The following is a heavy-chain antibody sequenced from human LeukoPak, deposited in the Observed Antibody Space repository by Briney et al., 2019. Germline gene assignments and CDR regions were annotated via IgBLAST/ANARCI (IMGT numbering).Heavy chain of an antibody. CDR3: ARGLAYYGSGSYYKSLYTNSKCFDY. Sequence: PSETLSLTCTVSGGSISSGDYYWSWIRQPPGKGLEWIGYIYYSGSTYYNPSLKSRVTISVDTSKNQFSLKLSSVTAADTAVYYCARGLAYYGSGSYYKSLYTNSKCFDYWGQGTLVTVSS. D-gene: IGHD3-10*01. V-gene: IGHV4-30-4*01. J-gene: IGHJ4*02. CDR1: GGSISSGDYY. CDR2: IYYSGST.